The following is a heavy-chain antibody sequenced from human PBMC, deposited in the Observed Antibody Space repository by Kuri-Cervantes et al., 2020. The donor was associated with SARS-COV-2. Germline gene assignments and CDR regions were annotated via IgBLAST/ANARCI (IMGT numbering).Heavy chain of an antibody. J-gene: IGHJ4*02. Sequence: ASVKVSCKASGYPFTTYGISWVRQATGQGLEWMGMVKTNSGNTLYAQIFQGRVTMTRDTSTSTVYMELSSLTSEDTAIYYCYCAPKEGFDSWGQGTLVTVSS. CDR2: VKTNSGNT. D-gene: IGHD2-21*01. V-gene: IGHV1-8*02. CDR3: YCAPKEGFDS. CDR1: GYPFTTYG.